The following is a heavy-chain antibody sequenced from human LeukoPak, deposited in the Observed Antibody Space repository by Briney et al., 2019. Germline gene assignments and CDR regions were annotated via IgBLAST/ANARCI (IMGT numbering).Heavy chain of an antibody. V-gene: IGHV3-7*01. CDR3: ARDTDGGST. D-gene: IGHD4-23*01. J-gene: IGHJ5*02. CDR2: IKQDGSEK. CDR1: GFTFSDYY. Sequence: GGSLRLSCAASGFTFSDYYMSWIRQAPGKGLEWVANIKQDGSEKYYVDSVKGRFTISRDNAKNSLYLQMNSLRAEDTAVYYCARDTDGGSTWGQGTLVTVSS.